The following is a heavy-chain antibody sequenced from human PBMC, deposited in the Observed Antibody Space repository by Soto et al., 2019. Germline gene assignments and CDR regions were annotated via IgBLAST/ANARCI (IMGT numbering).Heavy chain of an antibody. CDR1: GYNFANYW. J-gene: IGHJ6*02. CDR3: ARQAAAGKYYYGMDV. V-gene: IGHV5-51*01. D-gene: IGHD6-13*01. CDR2: IYPGDSDT. Sequence: GESLQISCKGSGYNFANYWIGWVRQMPGKGLECMGIIYPGDSDTRYGPSFQGQVTISADKSISTAYLQWSSLKASDTAMYYCARQAAAGKYYYGMDVWGQGTTVTVSS.